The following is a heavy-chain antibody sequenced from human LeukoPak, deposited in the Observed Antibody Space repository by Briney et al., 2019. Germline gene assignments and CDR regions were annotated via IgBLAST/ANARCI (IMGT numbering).Heavy chain of an antibody. D-gene: IGHD6-6*01. CDR3: ARSYSSSRGTFDY. V-gene: IGHV3-30-3*01. J-gene: IGHJ4*02. CDR2: ISYDGSNE. Sequence: PGRSLRLSCAASGFTFSYYTMHWVRQAPGKGLEWVAVISYDGSNEYYADSVKGRFTISRDNSKNTLYLQMNSLRAEDTAVYYCARSYSSSRGTFDYWGQGTLVTVSS. CDR1: GFTFSYYT.